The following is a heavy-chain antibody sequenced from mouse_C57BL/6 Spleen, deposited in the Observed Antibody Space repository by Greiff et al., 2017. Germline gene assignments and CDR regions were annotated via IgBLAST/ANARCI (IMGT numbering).Heavy chain of an antibody. CDR2: IDPSDSYT. D-gene: IGHD2-2*01. J-gene: IGHJ4*01. CDR3: ARSRLRTYAMDY. Sequence: VQLQQPGAELVRPGPSVKLSCKASGYTFTSYWMHWVKQRPGQGLEWIGVIDPSDSYTNYNQKFKGKATLTVDTSSSTAYMQLSSLTSEDSAVYYCARSRLRTYAMDYWGQGTSVTVSS. CDR1: GYTFTSYW. V-gene: IGHV1-59*01.